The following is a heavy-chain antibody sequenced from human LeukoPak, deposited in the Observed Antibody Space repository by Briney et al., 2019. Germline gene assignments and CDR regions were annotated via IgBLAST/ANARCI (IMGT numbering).Heavy chain of an antibody. D-gene: IGHD3-10*01. CDR3: ARDGPNYYGSDLYFDY. Sequence: GGSLRLSCAASGFTVSSNYMSWVRQAPGKGLEWVSVIYSGGSTYYADSVKGRFTTPRDISKNTLYLQMNSLRAEDTAVYYCARDGPNYYGSDLYFDYWGQGNLVTVSS. J-gene: IGHJ4*02. CDR2: IYSGGST. CDR1: GFTVSSNY. V-gene: IGHV3-53*01.